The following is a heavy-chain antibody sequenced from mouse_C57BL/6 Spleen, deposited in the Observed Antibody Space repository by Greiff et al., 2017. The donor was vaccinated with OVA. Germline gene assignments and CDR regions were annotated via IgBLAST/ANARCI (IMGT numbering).Heavy chain of an antibody. CDR2: IYPRSGNT. CDR3: ARSGYYGDSDY. D-gene: IGHD1-1*01. Sequence: QVQLKESGAELARPGASVKLSCKASGYTFTSYGISWVKQRTGQGLEWIGEIYPRSGNTYYNEKFKGKATLTADKSSSTAYMELRSLTSEDSAVYFCARSGYYGDSDYWGQGTTLTVSS. CDR1: GYTFTSYG. V-gene: IGHV1-81*01. J-gene: IGHJ2*01.